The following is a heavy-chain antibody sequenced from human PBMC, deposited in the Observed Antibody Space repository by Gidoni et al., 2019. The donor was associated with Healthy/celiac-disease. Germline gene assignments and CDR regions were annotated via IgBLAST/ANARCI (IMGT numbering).Heavy chain of an antibody. D-gene: IGHD3-3*01. CDR2: ISSSSSYI. Sequence: EVQLVESGGGLVKPGGSLRLSCAASGFTFSSYSMHWVRQAPGKGLEWVSSISSSSSYIYYADSVKGRFTISRDNAKNSLYLQMNSLRAEDTAVYYCARAPSLLRFLEWFQPNWFDPWGQGTLVTVSS. CDR1: GFTFSSYS. J-gene: IGHJ5*02. V-gene: IGHV3-21*01. CDR3: ARAPSLLRFLEWFQPNWFDP.